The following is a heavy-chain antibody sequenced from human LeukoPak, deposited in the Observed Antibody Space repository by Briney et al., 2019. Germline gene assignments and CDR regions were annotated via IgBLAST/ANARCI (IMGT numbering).Heavy chain of an antibody. CDR1: GCTFTSYG. CDR2: ISAYNGNT. D-gene: IGHD3-22*01. J-gene: IGHJ4*02. V-gene: IGHV1-18*01. Sequence: ASVKVSCKASGCTFTSYGISWVRQAPGQGLEWMGWISAYNGNTNYAQKLQGRVTMTTDTSTSTAYMELRSLRSDDTAVYYCARARRWLSPMDFDYWGQGTLVTVSS. CDR3: ARARRWLSPMDFDY.